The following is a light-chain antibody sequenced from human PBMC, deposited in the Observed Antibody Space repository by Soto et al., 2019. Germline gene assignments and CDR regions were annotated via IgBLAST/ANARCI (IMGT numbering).Light chain of an antibody. Sequence: QSVMTQPPSVSAAPGQKVTISCSGSSSNIGGNSVSWYQQLPGTAPKLLIYDVSERPSGVPDRFSGSKFGNTASLTISGLQAEDEADYSCCSFAGSYTYVFGTGTKLTVL. CDR2: DVS. J-gene: IGLJ1*01. V-gene: IGLV2-11*01. CDR1: SSNIGGNS. CDR3: CSFAGSYTYV.